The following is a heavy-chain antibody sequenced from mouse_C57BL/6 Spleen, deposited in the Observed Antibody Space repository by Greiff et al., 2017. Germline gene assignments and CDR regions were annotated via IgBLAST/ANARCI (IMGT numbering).Heavy chain of an antibody. D-gene: IGHD2-4*01. CDR1: GYTFTGYW. Sequence: VQLQESGAELMKPGASVKLSCKATGYTFTGYWIEWVKQRPGHGLEWIGEILPGSGSTNYNEKFKGKATFTADTSSNPAYMQLSILTSADAAIYDCARGGDDYDGGVPLDYWGQGTTLTVSS. CDR3: ARGGDDYDGGVPLDY. J-gene: IGHJ2*01. CDR2: ILPGSGST. V-gene: IGHV1-9*01.